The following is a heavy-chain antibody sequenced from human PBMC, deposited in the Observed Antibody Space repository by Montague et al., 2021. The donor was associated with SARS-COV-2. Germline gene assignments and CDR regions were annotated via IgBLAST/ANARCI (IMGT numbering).Heavy chain of an antibody. Sequence: SETLSLTCTVSGVAVNRDYWGWLRQPPGKVLEWIWYIYYRGSTNYNPSLKSRVTISVDTSKNQFSLKLISVTAADTAVYYCVREDRWNWFDPWGQGILVTVSS. V-gene: IGHV4-59*02. J-gene: IGHJ5*02. CDR3: VREDRWNWFDP. D-gene: IGHD5-24*01. CDR2: IYYRGST. CDR1: GVAVNRDY.